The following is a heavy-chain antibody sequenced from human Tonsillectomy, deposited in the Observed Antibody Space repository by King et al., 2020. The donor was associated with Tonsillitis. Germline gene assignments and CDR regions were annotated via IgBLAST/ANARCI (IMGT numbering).Heavy chain of an antibody. CDR3: AKRAYENSGHYSAYFDN. CDR1: GFTFSNYD. D-gene: IGHD3-22*01. CDR2: ISASGGST. Sequence: DVQLVESGGDLVQPGGSLRLSCAASGFTFSNYDMIWVRQAPGKGLEWVSFISASGGSTYYADSVKCRFTISRDKSKNTLYLQMNSLRAEDTALYYCAKRAYENSGHYSAYFDNWGQGTLVTVSS. J-gene: IGHJ4*02. V-gene: IGHV3-23*04.